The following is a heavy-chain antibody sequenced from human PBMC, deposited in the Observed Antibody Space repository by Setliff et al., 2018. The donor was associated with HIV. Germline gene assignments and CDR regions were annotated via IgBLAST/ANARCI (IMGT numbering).Heavy chain of an antibody. V-gene: IGHV1-2*02. CDR1: GYTFTDYI. CDR3: ARQLSNSFDY. Sequence: ASVKVSCKASGYTFTDYIIHWVRQAPGQGLEWLGWIKPNSGATDYAQKFQGRVTITRDRSINTAYMEFTGLTSDDTAVYYCARQLSNSFDYWGQGTLVTVSS. J-gene: IGHJ4*02. D-gene: IGHD1-1*01. CDR2: IKPNSGAT.